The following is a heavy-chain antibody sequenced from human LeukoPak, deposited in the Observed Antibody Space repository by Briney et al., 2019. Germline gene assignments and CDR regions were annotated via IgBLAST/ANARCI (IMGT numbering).Heavy chain of an antibody. D-gene: IGHD1-26*01. V-gene: IGHV3-23*01. Sequence: QTGGSLRLSCAASGFTFSSYAMSWVRQATGKGLEWVSAISGSGGSTYYADSVKGRFTISRDNSKNTLYLQMNSLRAEDTAVYYCAKHQWELPSFDYWGQGTLVTVSS. CDR1: GFTFSSYA. CDR3: AKHQWELPSFDY. J-gene: IGHJ4*02. CDR2: ISGSGGST.